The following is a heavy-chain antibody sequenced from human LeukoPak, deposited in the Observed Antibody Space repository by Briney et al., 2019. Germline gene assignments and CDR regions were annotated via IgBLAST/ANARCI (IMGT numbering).Heavy chain of an antibody. D-gene: IGHD5-18*01. CDR2: IKHSGST. J-gene: IGHJ4*02. CDR1: GGSFSGYY. Sequence: PSETLSLTCAVYGGSFSGYYWSWIRQPPGKGLEWIGEIKHSGSTNYNPSLKSRVTISVDTSKNQFSLKLSSVTAADTAVYYCARAGGYSYGKIDYWGQGALGTVSS. CDR3: ARAGGYSYGKIDY. V-gene: IGHV4-34*01.